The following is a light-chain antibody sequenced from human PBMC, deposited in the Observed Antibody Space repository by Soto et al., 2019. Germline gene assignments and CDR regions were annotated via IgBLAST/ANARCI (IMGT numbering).Light chain of an antibody. J-gene: IGLJ2*01. CDR1: SSDVGSYKS. Sequence: QSALTQPASVSGSPGQSITISCTGTSSDVGSYKSVSWYQQHPDEAPKLLIYEDDYRPSGVSHRFSASKSGNTASLTISGLRAEDEADYYCCSYPGRSPVLFGGGTKVTVL. V-gene: IGLV2-23*01. CDR3: CSYPGRSPVL. CDR2: EDD.